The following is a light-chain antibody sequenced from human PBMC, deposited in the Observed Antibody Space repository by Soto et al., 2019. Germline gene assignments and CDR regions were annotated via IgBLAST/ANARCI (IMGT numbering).Light chain of an antibody. Sequence: DIVMNQSPLSLPVTPGEPASISCRSSQSLLHSNGYNYLDWYLQKPGQSPQLLIYLGSNRSSGVPDRFSGSGSGTDFTLKISRVEAEDVGVYYCMQALQTPRGGMYTFGRGTKLETK. CDR3: MQALQTPRGGMYT. V-gene: IGKV2-28*01. CDR1: QSLLHSNGYNY. CDR2: LGS. J-gene: IGKJ2*01.